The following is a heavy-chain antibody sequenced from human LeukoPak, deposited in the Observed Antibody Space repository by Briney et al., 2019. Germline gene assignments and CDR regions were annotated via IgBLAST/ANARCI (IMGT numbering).Heavy chain of an antibody. Sequence: SETLSLTCTVSGGSMNINNYYWSWIRQPPGKGLEWIGEINHSGSTNYNPSLKSRVTISVDTSKNQFSLKLSSVTAADTAVYYCARGSTFVWTLRSAAFDIWGQGTMVTVSS. J-gene: IGHJ3*02. D-gene: IGHD3/OR15-3a*01. V-gene: IGHV4-39*07. CDR3: ARGSTFVWTLRSAAFDI. CDR2: INHSGST. CDR1: GGSMNINNYY.